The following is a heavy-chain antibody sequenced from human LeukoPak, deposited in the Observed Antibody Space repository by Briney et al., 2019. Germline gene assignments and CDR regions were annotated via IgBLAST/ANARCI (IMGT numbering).Heavy chain of an antibody. CDR3: ARVAFQVVPAALLFDY. J-gene: IGHJ4*02. Sequence: TLPLTCTVSGGSISSGGYYWSWTPQPPGKGLEGIGYIYHSGSNYYNPSLKRRVTISVDRSKKQFSLKLRRVADADTAVYYLARVAFQVVPAALLFDYGGQRPLVPLST. D-gene: IGHD2-2*01. CDR1: GGSISSGGYY. V-gene: IGHV4-30-2*01. CDR2: IYHSGSN.